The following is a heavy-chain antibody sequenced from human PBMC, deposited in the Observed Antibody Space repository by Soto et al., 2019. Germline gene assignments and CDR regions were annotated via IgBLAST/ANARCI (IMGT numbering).Heavy chain of an antibody. D-gene: IGHD4-4*01. V-gene: IGHV2-5*02. J-gene: IGHJ4*02. Sequence: QITLKESGPMLVKPTETLTLTCTFSGFSLSTRGVGVGWIRQPPGKALEWLALLYWDDDKRYSPSLESRVTITKDTSKNQVVLTLTNLDAVDTATYYCAHRPLPYSHYFDYWGQGALVTVSS. CDR1: GFSLSTRGVG. CDR2: LYWDDDK. CDR3: AHRPLPYSHYFDY.